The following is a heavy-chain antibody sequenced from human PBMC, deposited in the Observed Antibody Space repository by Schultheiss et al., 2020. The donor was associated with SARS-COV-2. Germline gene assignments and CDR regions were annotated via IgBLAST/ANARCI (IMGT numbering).Heavy chain of an antibody. CDR2: IYYSGST. D-gene: IGHD4-17*01. CDR3: ARHSGDPHSYNWFDP. Sequence: SETLSLTCTVSGGSISSGDYYWSWIRQPPGKGLEWIGYIYYSGSTYSNPSLKSRVTISVDTSKNQFSLRLKSVTAADTAVYYCARHSGDPHSYNWFDPWGQGTLVTVSS. V-gene: IGHV4-30-4*01. J-gene: IGHJ5*02. CDR1: GGSISSGDYY.